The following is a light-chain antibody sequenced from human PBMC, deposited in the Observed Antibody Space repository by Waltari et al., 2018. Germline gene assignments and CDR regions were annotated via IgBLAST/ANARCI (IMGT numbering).Light chain of an antibody. CDR1: EIVVYSSNNKNY. Sequence: EIVITQSPDSLAVSLGGRATINCNSSEIVVYSSNNKNYLAWNQKKPGQPLKLLIYCASTREAGVPERFMGSGFGTDFTSTTSSLQAEDVALSYCKQDNSPPPPFGGGTKVEIK. V-gene: IGKV4-1*01. CDR3: KQDNSPPPP. CDR2: CAS. J-gene: IGKJ4*01.